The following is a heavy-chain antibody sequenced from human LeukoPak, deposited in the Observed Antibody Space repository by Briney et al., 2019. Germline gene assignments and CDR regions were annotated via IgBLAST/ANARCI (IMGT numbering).Heavy chain of an antibody. CDR3: ARDRGNYDFWSGYYPLGGYFDY. D-gene: IGHD3-3*01. V-gene: IGHV1-69*05. Sequence: SVEVSCKASGGTFSSYAISWVRQAPGQGLEWMGGIIPIFGTANYAQKFQGRVTITTDESTSTAYMELSSLRSEDTAVYYCARDRGNYDFWSGYYPLGGYFDYWGQGTLVTVSS. CDR2: IIPIFGTA. CDR1: GGTFSSYA. J-gene: IGHJ4*02.